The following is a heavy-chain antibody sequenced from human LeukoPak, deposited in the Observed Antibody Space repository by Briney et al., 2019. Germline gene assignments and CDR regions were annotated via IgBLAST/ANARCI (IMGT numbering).Heavy chain of an antibody. CDR2: IYYSGST. J-gene: IGHJ4*02. Sequence: SETLSLTCTVSGGSISSYYWSWIRQPPGKGLEWIGYIYYSGSTNYNPSLKSRVTISVDTSKNQFSLKLSSVTAADTAVYYCARDPGGGREIINWGQGTLVTVSS. CDR1: GGSISSYY. V-gene: IGHV4-59*01. D-gene: IGHD1-26*01. CDR3: ARDPGGGREIIN.